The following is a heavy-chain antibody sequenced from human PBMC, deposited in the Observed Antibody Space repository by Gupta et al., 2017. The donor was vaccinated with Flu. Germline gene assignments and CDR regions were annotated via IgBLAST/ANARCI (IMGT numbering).Heavy chain of an antibody. V-gene: IGHV3-30*18. CDR1: GFTFRRFG. J-gene: IGHJ4*02. D-gene: IGHD5-12*01. CDR2: ISYDGSNK. Sequence: QGQLVESGGRVVQPGRALGLPCAGSGFTFRRFGIPWVRQAPGKGLEWVAVISYDGSNKYYADSVKGRFTISRDNSKNTLYLQMNSLRAEDTAVYYCAKDRSYGGYPFYWGQGTLVTVSS. CDR3: AKDRSYGGYPFY.